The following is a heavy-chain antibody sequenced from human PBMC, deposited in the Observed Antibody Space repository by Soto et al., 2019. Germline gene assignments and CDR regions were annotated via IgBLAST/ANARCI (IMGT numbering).Heavy chain of an antibody. CDR1: GGSFSGYY. D-gene: IGHD3-22*01. CDR2: INHSGST. CDR3: ARRLYYDSSGFEGGGMDV. J-gene: IGHJ6*02. Sequence: PSETLSLTCAVYGGSFSGYYWSWIRQPPGKGLEWIGEINHSGSTNYNPSLKSRVTISVDTSKNQFSLKLNSVTAADTAVYYCARRLYYDSSGFEGGGMDVWGQGTTVTVSS. V-gene: IGHV4-34*01.